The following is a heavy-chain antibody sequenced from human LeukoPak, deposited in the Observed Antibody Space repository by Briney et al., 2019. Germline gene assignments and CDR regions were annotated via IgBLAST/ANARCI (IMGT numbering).Heavy chain of an antibody. CDR2: INPNSGGT. V-gene: IGHV1-2*06. D-gene: IGHD6-13*01. CDR3: ATNGYSRDFDY. CDR1: GYTFTGYY. J-gene: IGHJ4*02. Sequence: ASVKVSCKASGYTFTGYYMHWVRQAPGQGLEGMGRINPNSGGTNYAQKFQGRVTMTRATSISTAYMELSRLRSDDPAVYYCATNGYSRDFDYWGQGTLVTVSS.